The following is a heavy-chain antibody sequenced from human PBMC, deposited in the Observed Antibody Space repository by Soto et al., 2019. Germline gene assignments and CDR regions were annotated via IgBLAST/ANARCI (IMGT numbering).Heavy chain of an antibody. CDR3: ASAPNTVTHRGNAFDI. CDR1: GGSISSYY. CDR2: IYYSGST. D-gene: IGHD4-17*01. V-gene: IGHV4-59*08. J-gene: IGHJ3*02. Sequence: QVQLQESGPGLVKPSETLSLTCTVSGGSISSYYWSWIRQPPGKGLEWIGYIYYSGSTNYNPSLKSRVTISVDTSKNQFSLKLSSVTAADTAVYYCASAPNTVTHRGNAFDIWGQGTMVTVSS.